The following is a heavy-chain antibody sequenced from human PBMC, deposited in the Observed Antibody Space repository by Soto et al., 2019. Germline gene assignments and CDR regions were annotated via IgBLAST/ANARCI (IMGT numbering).Heavy chain of an antibody. CDR3: ARWLRWELRLGYYGMDV. CDR1: GGSISSGGYY. J-gene: IGHJ6*02. V-gene: IGHV4-31*03. D-gene: IGHD1-26*01. CDR2: IYYSGST. Sequence: SVTLSLTCTVSGGSISSGGYYWSWIRQHPGKGLEWIGYIYYSGSTYYNPSLKSRVTISVDTSKNQFSLKLSSVTAADTAVYYCARWLRWELRLGYYGMDVWGQGTTVTVSS.